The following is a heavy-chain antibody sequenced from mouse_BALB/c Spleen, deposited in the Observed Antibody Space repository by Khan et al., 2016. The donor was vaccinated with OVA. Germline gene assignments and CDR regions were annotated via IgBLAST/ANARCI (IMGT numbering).Heavy chain of an antibody. Sequence: VQLKESGPGLVAPSQSLSITCTVSGFSLSRYNIHWVRQTPGKGLEWMGMIWGGGGTDYNSTLKSRLSIRKDNSKSQVLLKMNSLQIDDTAMYYCARAYYRYDGYYAMDYWGQGTSVTVSA. CDR2: IWGGGGT. J-gene: IGHJ4*01. CDR3: ARAYYRYDGYYAMDY. CDR1: GFSLSRYN. V-gene: IGHV2-6-4*01. D-gene: IGHD2-14*01.